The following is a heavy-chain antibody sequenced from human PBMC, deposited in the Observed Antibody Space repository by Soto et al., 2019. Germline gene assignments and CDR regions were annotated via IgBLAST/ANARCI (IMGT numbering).Heavy chain of an antibody. CDR3: ARETRGPLRYFDY. D-gene: IGHD4-17*01. J-gene: IGHJ4*02. CDR1: GYAFTSYS. V-gene: IGHV1-3*01. CDR2: INAGNGNT. Sequence: LVKGSWKASGYAFTSYSMHWVRQAHGQRLEWMGWINAGNGNTKYSQKFQGRVTITRDTSASTAYMELSSLRSEDTAVYYCARETRGPLRYFDYWGQGTLVTVSS.